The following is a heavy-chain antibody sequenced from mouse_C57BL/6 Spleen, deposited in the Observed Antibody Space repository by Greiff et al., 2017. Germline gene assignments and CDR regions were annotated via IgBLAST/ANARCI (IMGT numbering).Heavy chain of an antibody. J-gene: IGHJ2*01. CDR3: SYPDD. Sequence: VQLQQSGAELVRPGASVTLSCKASGYTFTDYEMHWVKQTPVHGLEWIGAIYPETGGTAYNQKFKGKAILTADQSSSTAYMELRSLTSEDSAVYYCSYPDDWGQGTTLTVSS. V-gene: IGHV1-15*01. CDR2: IYPETGGT. D-gene: IGHD2-10*01. CDR1: GYTFTDYE.